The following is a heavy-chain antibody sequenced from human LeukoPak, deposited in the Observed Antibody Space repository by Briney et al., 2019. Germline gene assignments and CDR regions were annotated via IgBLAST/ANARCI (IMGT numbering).Heavy chain of an antibody. J-gene: IGHJ4*02. V-gene: IGHV3-7*01. CDR3: ARGVDSAIDW. D-gene: IGHD3-9*01. CDR2: INGEERNK. Sequence: GGSLRLSCAASGFTFSSYRMNWVRQAPGKGLEWEANINGEERNKYYVGSVRGRFTISRDNADNALYLQMNSLRGDDTALYYCARGVDSAIDWWGQGPLVPVSS. CDR1: GFTFSSYR.